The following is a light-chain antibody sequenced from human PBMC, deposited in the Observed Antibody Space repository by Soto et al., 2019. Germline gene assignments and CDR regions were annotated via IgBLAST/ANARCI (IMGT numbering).Light chain of an antibody. CDR1: QSVRSY. Sequence: EIVLTQSPATLSLSPGERATLSCRASQSVRSYLAWYQQKPGQAPRLLIYDASNRATGIPARFSGSGSGTDFTLTISSLEPEDFAVYYCQQRSNWPLMYTFGQGTKLEIK. CDR2: DAS. V-gene: IGKV3-11*01. CDR3: QQRSNWPLMYT. J-gene: IGKJ2*01.